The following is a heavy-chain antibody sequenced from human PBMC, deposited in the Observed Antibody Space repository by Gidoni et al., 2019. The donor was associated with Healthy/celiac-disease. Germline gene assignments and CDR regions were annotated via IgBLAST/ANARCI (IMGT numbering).Heavy chain of an antibody. CDR3: ARSGWFGELLPLSLDY. CDR1: GYSFTIYW. J-gene: IGHJ4*02. Sequence: EVQLVQSGAEVQKPGESLRISCKGSGYSFTIYWISWVRQMPGKGLEWMGRIDPSDSYTNYSPAFQGHVTISADKSISTAYLQWSSLKASDTAMYYCARSGWFGELLPLSLDYWGQGTLVTVSS. CDR2: IDPSDSYT. V-gene: IGHV5-10-1*01. D-gene: IGHD3-10*01.